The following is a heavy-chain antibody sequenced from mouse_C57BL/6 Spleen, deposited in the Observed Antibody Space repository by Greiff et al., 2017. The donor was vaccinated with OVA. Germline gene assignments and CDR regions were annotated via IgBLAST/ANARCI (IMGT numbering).Heavy chain of an antibody. CDR3: ARTKPTTGLFDY. J-gene: IGHJ2*01. CDR1: GYTFTSYW. D-gene: IGHD4-1*02. Sequence: VQLQQPGAELVRPGSSVKLSCKASGYTFTSYWMHWVKQRPIQGLEWIGNIDPSDSETHYNQKFKDKATLTVDKSSSTAYMQLSSLTSEDSAVYYCARTKPTTGLFDYWGQGTTLTVSS. CDR2: IDPSDSET. V-gene: IGHV1-52*01.